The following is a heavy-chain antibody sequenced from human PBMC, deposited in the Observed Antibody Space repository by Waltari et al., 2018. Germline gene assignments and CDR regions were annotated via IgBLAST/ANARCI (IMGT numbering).Heavy chain of an antibody. D-gene: IGHD1-20*01. V-gene: IGHV1-3*01. CDR3: ARALNWNDAGDY. Sequence: QVQLVQSGAEVKKPGASVKVSCTASGYSFPSYAMHLVRQAPGQRLEWMGWSNAGNGNTKYSQKFQGRVTITRDTSASTAYMELSSLRSEDTAVYYCARALNWNDAGDYWGQGTLVTVSS. CDR1: GYSFPSYA. J-gene: IGHJ4*02. CDR2: SNAGNGNT.